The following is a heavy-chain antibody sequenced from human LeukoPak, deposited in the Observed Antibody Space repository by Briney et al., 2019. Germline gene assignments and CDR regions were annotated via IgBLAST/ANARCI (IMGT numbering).Heavy chain of an antibody. D-gene: IGHD3-10*01. Sequence: ASVKVSCKASGYTFTSYDINWVRQATGQGLEWMGWMNPNSGNTGYAQKFQGRVTITRNTSISTAYMELSSLRSEDTAVYYCARGSGYYGSGGSDYYYYYYMDVWGKGTTVTVSS. CDR2: MNPNSGNT. CDR3: ARGSGYYGSGGSDYYYYYYMDV. CDR1: GYTFTSYD. J-gene: IGHJ6*03. V-gene: IGHV1-8*03.